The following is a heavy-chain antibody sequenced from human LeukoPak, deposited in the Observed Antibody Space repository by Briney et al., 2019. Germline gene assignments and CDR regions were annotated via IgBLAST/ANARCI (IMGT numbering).Heavy chain of an antibody. Sequence: ASVKVSCKASGYTFTSYYMHWVRQAPGQGLEWMGIINPSGGSTSYAQKFQGRVTMTRDTSTSTVYMELRSLRSEDTAVYYCTRERERGTYFIWGQGTLVTVSS. CDR3: TRERERGTYFI. CDR2: INPSGGST. J-gene: IGHJ4*02. CDR1: GYTFTSYY. V-gene: IGHV1-46*01. D-gene: IGHD3-10*01.